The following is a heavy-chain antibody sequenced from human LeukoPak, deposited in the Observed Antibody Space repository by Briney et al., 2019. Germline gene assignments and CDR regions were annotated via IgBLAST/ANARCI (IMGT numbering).Heavy chain of an antibody. V-gene: IGHV3-21*01. CDR3: ARDFSTRNRGYAFDI. J-gene: IGHJ3*02. CDR2: ISSSSSYI. Sequence: PGGSLRLSCAASGFTFSSYSMNWVRQAPGKGLEWVSSISSSSSYIYYADSVKGRFTISRDNAKNSLYLQMNSLRAEDTAVYYCARDFSTRNRGYAFDIWGQGTMVTVSS. CDR1: GFTFSSYS. D-gene: IGHD1-14*01.